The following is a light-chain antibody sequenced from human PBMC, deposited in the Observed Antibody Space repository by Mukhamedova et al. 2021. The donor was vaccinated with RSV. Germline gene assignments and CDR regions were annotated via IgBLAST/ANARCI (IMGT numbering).Light chain of an antibody. Sequence: YMDWYQQKPGQPPKLLIYWASTRESGVPDRFSGSGSGTDFTLTISSLQAEDVAVYYCQQYYSTPFTFGPGTKVDIK. J-gene: IGKJ3*01. V-gene: IGKV4-1*01. CDR3: QQYYSTPFT. CDR2: WAS. CDR1: Y.